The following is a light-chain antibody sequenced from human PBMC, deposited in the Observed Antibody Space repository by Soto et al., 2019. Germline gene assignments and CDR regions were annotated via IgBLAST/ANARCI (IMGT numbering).Light chain of an antibody. CDR3: QQTYSTLPFT. J-gene: IGKJ2*01. Sequence: DIPMTQSPSSLSASVGDRVTITCRSSQLISNHLNWYHQKPGQAPNLLIYAASSLLSEVPSRFSGGGSGRDFTLSISSLQAEDVGTYYCQQTYSTLPFTFGQGTRVEIK. CDR1: QLISNH. CDR2: AAS. V-gene: IGKV1-39*01.